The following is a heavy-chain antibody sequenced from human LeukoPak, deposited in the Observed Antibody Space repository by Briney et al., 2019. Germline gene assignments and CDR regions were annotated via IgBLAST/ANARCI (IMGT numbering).Heavy chain of an antibody. J-gene: IGHJ4*02. V-gene: IGHV1-18*01. Sequence: GASVKVSYKASGYTFTSYGISWVRQAPGQGLEWMGWISAYNGNTNYAQKLQGRVTMTTDTSTSTAYMELRSLRSDDTAVYYCAREGFGYSSGWYGYWGQGTLVTVSS. CDR3: AREGFGYSSGWYGY. CDR1: GYTFTSYG. D-gene: IGHD6-19*01. CDR2: ISAYNGNT.